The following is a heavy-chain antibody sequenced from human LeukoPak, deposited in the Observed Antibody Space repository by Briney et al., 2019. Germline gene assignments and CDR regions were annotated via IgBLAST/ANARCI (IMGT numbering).Heavy chain of an antibody. J-gene: IGHJ6*02. D-gene: IGHD2-2*02. Sequence: GGSLRLSCAASGFTFSGSAMHWVRQASGKGLEWVGRIRSKANSYATAYAASVKGRFTISRDDSKNTAYLQMNSLKTEDTAVYYCTRLGVVVPAAISEGKMKLYYYGMDVWGQGTTVTVSS. CDR3: TRLGVVVPAAISEGKMKLYYYGMDV. V-gene: IGHV3-73*01. CDR1: GFTFSGSA. CDR2: IRSKANSYAT.